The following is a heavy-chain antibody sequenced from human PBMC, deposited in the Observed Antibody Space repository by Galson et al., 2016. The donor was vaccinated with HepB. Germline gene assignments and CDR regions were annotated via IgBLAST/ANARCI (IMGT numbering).Heavy chain of an antibody. CDR1: GYTFTNYA. Sequence: SVKVSCKAGGYTFTNYAIHWVRQAPGRSLEWMGWIAGGNGNTRYSQQFQGRVTFTRDTSASIVYMEMSSLRSEDTAVFYCVRNAGGYNFGDWGQGTLVIVSS. CDR3: VRNAGGYNFGD. CDR2: IAGGNGNT. J-gene: IGHJ4*02. D-gene: IGHD5-24*01. V-gene: IGHV1-3*01.